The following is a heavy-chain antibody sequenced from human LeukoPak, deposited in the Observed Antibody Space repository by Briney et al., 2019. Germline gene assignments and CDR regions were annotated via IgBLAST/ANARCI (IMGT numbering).Heavy chain of an antibody. CDR2: IYSGGIT. CDR1: GFSVSSTY. V-gene: IGHV3-53*05. Sequence: GGSLRLSCAASGFSVSSTYMSWVRQAPGKGLEWVSVIYSGGITKYAESVKGRFTISRDNSKNTLYLQMNSLRAEDTAVYYCAKRAVAARHIDYWGQGTLVTVSS. CDR3: AKRAVAARHIDY. J-gene: IGHJ4*02. D-gene: IGHD6-6*01.